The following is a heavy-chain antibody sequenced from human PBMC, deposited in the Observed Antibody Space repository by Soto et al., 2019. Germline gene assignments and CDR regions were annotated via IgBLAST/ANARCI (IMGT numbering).Heavy chain of an antibody. V-gene: IGHV1-18*01. CDR1: GYTFTSYG. J-gene: IGHJ4*02. D-gene: IGHD3-22*01. CDR3: ARDSSGYSHQDY. Sequence: QVQLVQSRAEVKKPVSSVKVSCKASGYTFTSYGISWVRQAPGQGLEWMGWISAYNGNTNSAQKLQGRVTMTTDTSTSTAYMELTSLRSDDTAVYYCARDSSGYSHQDYWGQGTLVTVSS. CDR2: ISAYNGNT.